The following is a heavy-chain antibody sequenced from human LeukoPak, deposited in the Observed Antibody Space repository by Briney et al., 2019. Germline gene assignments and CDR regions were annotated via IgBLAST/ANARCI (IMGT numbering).Heavy chain of an antibody. D-gene: IGHD6-13*01. CDR3: AKDFVAAAGTGFDY. J-gene: IGHJ4*02. Sequence: GGSLRLSCAASGFTFDDYAMHWVRQAPGKVLEWVSGISWNSGSIGYADSVKGRFTISRDNAKNSLYLQMNSLRAEDTALYYCAKDFVAAAGTGFDYWGQGTLVTVSS. CDR2: ISWNSGSI. V-gene: IGHV3-9*01. CDR1: GFTFDDYA.